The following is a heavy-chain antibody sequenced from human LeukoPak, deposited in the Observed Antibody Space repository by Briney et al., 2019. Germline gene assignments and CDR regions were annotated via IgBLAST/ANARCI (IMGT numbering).Heavy chain of an antibody. CDR3: ARGRGIVATIYYYYYGMDV. CDR2: MNPNSGNT. D-gene: IGHD5-12*01. J-gene: IGHJ6*02. Sequence: ASVKVSCKASGYTFTSYDINWVRQATGQGLEWMGWMNPNSGNTGYAQKFQGRVTMTRNTSISTAYMELSSPRSEDTAVYYCARGRGIVATIYYYYYGMDVWGQGTTVTVSS. CDR1: GYTFTSYD. V-gene: IGHV1-8*01.